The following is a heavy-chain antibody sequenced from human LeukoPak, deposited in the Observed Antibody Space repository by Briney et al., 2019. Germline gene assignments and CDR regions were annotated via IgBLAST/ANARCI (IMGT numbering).Heavy chain of an antibody. J-gene: IGHJ5*02. V-gene: IGHV1-18*01. D-gene: IGHD1-26*01. CDR1: GYTFTSYG. CDR3: ASLSGVGATTEKWFDP. CDR2: ISAYNGNT. Sequence: ASVKVSCTASGYTFTSYGISWVRQAPGQGLEWMGWISAYNGNTNYAQKLQGRVTMTTDTSTSTAYMELRSLRSDDTAVYYCASLSGVGATTEKWFDPWGQGTLVTVSS.